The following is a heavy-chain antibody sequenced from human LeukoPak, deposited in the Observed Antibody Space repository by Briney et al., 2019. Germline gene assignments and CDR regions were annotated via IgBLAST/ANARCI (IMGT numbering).Heavy chain of an antibody. J-gene: IGHJ4*02. CDR3: ARLADYGYVWGSYLEDY. Sequence: ASVKVSCKASGYTFTSYGISWVRQAPGQGLEWMGWISAYNGNTNYAQKLQGRVTMTTDTSTSTAYMELRSLRSDDTAVYYCARLADYGYVWGSYLEDYWGQGTLVTVSS. CDR1: GYTFTSYG. V-gene: IGHV1-18*01. CDR2: ISAYNGNT. D-gene: IGHD3-16*02.